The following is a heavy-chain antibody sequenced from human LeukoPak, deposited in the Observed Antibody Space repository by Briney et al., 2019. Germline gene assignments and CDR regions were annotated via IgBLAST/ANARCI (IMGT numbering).Heavy chain of an antibody. CDR1: GCTVSSYT. D-gene: IGHD2-21*02. CDR3: ARESSVVVTAGGLVY. Sequence: GASVKVSCKPSGCTVSSYTIRWVRPAPGQGLAWMERIIPILCIANYAQKFQGRVTITADKSTSTAYMELSSLRSEDTAVYYCARESSVVVTAGGLVYWGQGTLVTVSS. J-gene: IGHJ4*02. V-gene: IGHV1-69*04. CDR2: IIPILCIA.